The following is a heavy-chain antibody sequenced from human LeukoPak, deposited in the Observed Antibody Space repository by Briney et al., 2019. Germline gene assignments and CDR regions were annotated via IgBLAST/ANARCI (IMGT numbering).Heavy chain of an antibody. Sequence: ASVKVSCKASGYTFTGYYIHWVRQAPGQGLEWMGWLNPNSGGTNSAQKFQGRVTMTRDTSIRTAYMELSRLRADETAVYYCARESFTTVTSATHAFDIWGQGTMVTVSS. CDR2: LNPNSGGT. CDR1: GYTFTGYY. J-gene: IGHJ3*02. D-gene: IGHD4-17*01. V-gene: IGHV1-2*02. CDR3: ARESFTTVTSATHAFDI.